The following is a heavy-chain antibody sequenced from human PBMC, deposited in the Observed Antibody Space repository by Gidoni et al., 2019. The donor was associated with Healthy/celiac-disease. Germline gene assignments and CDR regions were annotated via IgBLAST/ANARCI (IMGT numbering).Heavy chain of an antibody. V-gene: IGHV4-59*01. D-gene: IGHD4-17*01. CDR1: GGSISSYY. CDR3: ASHYGAAFDY. J-gene: IGHJ4*02. CDR2: IYYSGST. Sequence: QVQLQESGPGLVKPSETLSLTCTVSGGSISSYYWSWIRQPPGKGLEWIGYIYYSGSTNYNPSLKSRVTISVDTSKNQFSLKLSSVTAADTAVYYCASHYGAAFDYWGQGTLVTVSS.